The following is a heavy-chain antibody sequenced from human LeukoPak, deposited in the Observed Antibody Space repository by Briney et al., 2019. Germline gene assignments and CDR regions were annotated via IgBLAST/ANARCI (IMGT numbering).Heavy chain of an antibody. J-gene: IGHJ4*02. CDR1: GGSFSSGSYD. CDR2: IYYSGST. D-gene: IGHD5-18*01. CDR3: AREAMYSYGNNFDY. Sequence: SDTLSLTCTVSGGSFSSGSYDWSWIRQPPGKGLEWIGYIYYSGSTNYNPSLKSRVTISVDTSKNQFSLKLSSVTAADTAVYHCAREAMYSYGNNFDYWGQGTLVTVSS. V-gene: IGHV4-61*01.